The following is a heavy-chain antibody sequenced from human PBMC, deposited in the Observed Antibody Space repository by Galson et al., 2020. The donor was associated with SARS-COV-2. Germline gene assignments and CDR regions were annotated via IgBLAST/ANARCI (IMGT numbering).Heavy chain of an antibody. CDR2: INPKSGGT. J-gene: IGHJ6*02. CDR3: ARLRYYEVLTGYSVDA. V-gene: IGHV1-2*02. Sequence: SVTVSFKASGYTFTDYYIHWVRQAPGQGLDWMGWINPKSGGTNYAQKFEGRVTMTRDTSITTAYMELSRLRADDTAVYYCARLRYYEVLTGYSVDAWGQGAMVT. CDR1: GYTFTDYY. D-gene: IGHD3-9*01.